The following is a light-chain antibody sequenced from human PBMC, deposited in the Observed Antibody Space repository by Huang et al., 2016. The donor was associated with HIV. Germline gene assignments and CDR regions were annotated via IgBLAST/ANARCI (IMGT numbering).Light chain of an antibody. CDR3: QQYYSYRT. Sequence: AIRMTQSPSSLSASTGDRFNITCRASQDINNFLAWYQQKPGKAPKLLINAASILETGVPSRFSCSGSGTEFNLSISCLQSEDFATYYCQQYYSYRTFGQGTQVEIK. J-gene: IGKJ1*01. CDR1: QDINNF. V-gene: IGKV1-8*01. CDR2: AAS.